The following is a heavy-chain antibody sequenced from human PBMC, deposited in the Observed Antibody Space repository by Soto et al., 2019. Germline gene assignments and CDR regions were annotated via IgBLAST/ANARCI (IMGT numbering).Heavy chain of an antibody. CDR1: GGTFSNYA. J-gene: IGHJ1*01. V-gene: IGHV1-69*12. Sequence: QVQLVQSGAEVKKPGSSVKVSCKASGGTFSNYALDWVRQAPGQGLEWMGGIIPIFGTVRHAQNFQGRVTIPADESPATAYWELSSLRYADTAMYYCATGGERDYYDHSGWRWGQGTLVTVSS. CDR3: ATGGERDYYDHSGWR. CDR2: IIPIFGTV. D-gene: IGHD3-22*01.